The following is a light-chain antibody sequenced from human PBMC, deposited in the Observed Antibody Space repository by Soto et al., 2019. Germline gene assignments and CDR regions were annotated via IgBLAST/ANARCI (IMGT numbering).Light chain of an antibody. CDR3: QQRSNWPST. CDR1: QSVSSY. Sequence: EIVLTQSPATLSLSPGERATLSCRASQSVSSYLAWYQQKPGQAPRLLIYDASSRATGIPARFSGSGSGPDFTLTITSLEPEDFAVYYCQQRSNWPSTFGGGTKVEI. CDR2: DAS. V-gene: IGKV3-11*01. J-gene: IGKJ4*01.